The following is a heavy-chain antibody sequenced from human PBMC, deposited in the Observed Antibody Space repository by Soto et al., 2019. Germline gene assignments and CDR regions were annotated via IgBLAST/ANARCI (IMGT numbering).Heavy chain of an antibody. CDR3: GRVWGGAFDI. D-gene: IGHD3-10*01. V-gene: IGHV4-59*01. J-gene: IGHJ3*02. CDR2: IYYSGST. CDR1: GGNIRSYY. Sequence: SETHSLTSTVSGGNIRSYYWSWIRQPPGKGLEWIGYIYYSGSTNYNPSLKSRVTISVDTSKNQFSLKLSSVTAADTAVYYCGRVWGGAFDIWGQGTMVTVSS.